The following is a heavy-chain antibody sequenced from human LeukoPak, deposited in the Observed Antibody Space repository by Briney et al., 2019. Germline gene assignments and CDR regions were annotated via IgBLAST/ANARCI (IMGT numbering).Heavy chain of an antibody. J-gene: IGHJ5*02. D-gene: IGHD3-22*01. CDR3: ATDFYDST. Sequence: GGSLRLSCAASGFVFSTYGMHWVRQAPGEGLEWVGRIRSNSDGGTIDYAAPVKGRFTLSRDDSKTTLYLQMNSLQTEDTAVYYCATDFYDSTWGQGTLVTVSS. V-gene: IGHV3-15*07. CDR2: IRSNSDGGTI. CDR1: GFVFSTYG.